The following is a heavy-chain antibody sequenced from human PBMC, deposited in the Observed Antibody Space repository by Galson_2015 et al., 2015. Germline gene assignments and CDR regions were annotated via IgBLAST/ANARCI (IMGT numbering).Heavy chain of an antibody. Sequence: SLRLSCAASGFTFSDYYMSWVRQAPGKGLEWVSYISSGGSTIYYADSMKGRFTISRDNSKNSLHLQMNSLRAEDTAVYYCATIGGNAGYPTCCFDYWGQGTLVTVSS. CDR3: ATIGGNAGYPTCCFDY. CDR2: ISSGGSTI. CDR1: GFTFSDYY. J-gene: IGHJ4*02. D-gene: IGHD4-23*01. V-gene: IGHV3-11*01.